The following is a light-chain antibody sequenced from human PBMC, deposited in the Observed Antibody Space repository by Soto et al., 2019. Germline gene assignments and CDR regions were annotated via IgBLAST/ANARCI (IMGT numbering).Light chain of an antibody. CDR2: GAS. CDR1: QSVNSD. V-gene: IGKV3-15*01. Sequence: EIVMTQSPATLSVSPGERATLSCRASQSVNSDLAWYQQKPGQAPRLLIYGASTRATGIPARFSGGGSGTEFTLTISSLQSEDFAVYYCHQYNNWPPYTFGQGTKLEIK. CDR3: HQYNNWPPYT. J-gene: IGKJ2*01.